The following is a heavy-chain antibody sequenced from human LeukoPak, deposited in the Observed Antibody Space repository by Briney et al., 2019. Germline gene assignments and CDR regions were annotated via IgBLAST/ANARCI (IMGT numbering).Heavy chain of an antibody. Sequence: GASVKVSCQVSGYTLSKFPMHWVGQPPGKGLEWMGGFDPEEGETVSAQKFQGRATMSEDTSTDTAYIELSLLRTDDTAVYYCATERFDFWGQGTLVTVSS. CDR1: GYTLSKFP. J-gene: IGHJ4*02. CDR2: FDPEEGET. V-gene: IGHV1-24*01. CDR3: ATERFDF.